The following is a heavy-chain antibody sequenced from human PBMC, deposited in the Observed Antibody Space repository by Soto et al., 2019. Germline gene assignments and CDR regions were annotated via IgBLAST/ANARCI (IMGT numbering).Heavy chain of an antibody. V-gene: IGHV3-23*01. J-gene: IGHJ3*02. CDR1: GFTFSSYA. Sequence: EVQLLESGGGLVQPGGSLRLSCAASGFTFSSYAMSWVRQAPGKGLEWVSAISGSGGSTYYADSVKGRFTISRDNSKNTLYLQMNSLRAEDTAVYYCAKDPTSGGVGATIVEDAFAIWGQGTMVTVSS. CDR3: AKDPTSGGVGATIVEDAFAI. D-gene: IGHD1-26*01. CDR2: ISGSGGST.